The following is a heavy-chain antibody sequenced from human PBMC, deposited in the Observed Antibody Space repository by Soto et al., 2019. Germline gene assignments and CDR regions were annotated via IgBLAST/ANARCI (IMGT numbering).Heavy chain of an antibody. CDR2: INAGNGNT. V-gene: IGHV1-3*01. D-gene: IGHD3-22*01. Sequence: ASVKVPCKASGYTFTSYAMHWVRQAPGQRLEWMGWINAGNGNTKYSQKFQGRVTITGDTSASTAYMELSSLRSEDTAVYYCAIDYYDSSGYYSIWGQGTLVTVSS. CDR1: GYTFTSYA. J-gene: IGHJ4*02. CDR3: AIDYYDSSGYYSI.